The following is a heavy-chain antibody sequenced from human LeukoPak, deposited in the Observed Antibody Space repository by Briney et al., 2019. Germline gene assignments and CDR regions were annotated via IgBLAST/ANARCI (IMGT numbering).Heavy chain of an antibody. Sequence: ASVKVSCKASGGTFSSYAISWVRQAPGQGLEWMGGIIPIFGTANYAQKFQGRVTITADESTSTAYMELSSLRSEDTAVYYCARGASYYYDSSGSAPSVGWFDPWGQGTLVTVSS. CDR3: ARGASYYYDSSGSAPSVGWFDP. J-gene: IGHJ5*02. CDR2: IIPIFGTA. D-gene: IGHD3-22*01. V-gene: IGHV1-69*13. CDR1: GGTFSSYA.